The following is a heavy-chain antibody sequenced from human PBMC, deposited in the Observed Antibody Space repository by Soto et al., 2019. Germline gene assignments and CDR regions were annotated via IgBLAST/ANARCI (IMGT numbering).Heavy chain of an antibody. J-gene: IGHJ4*02. CDR2: IFYSGGT. Sequence: QLQLQESGPGLVRPSETLSLTCTVSGGSISSNSYYWGWIRQPPGKGLEWIGSIFYSGGTYYNPSLNSRVTISVDTSKNQFSLKLSSVTAADTAVYYCARLPLNYYGSGAFDSWGQGTLVTVSS. CDR3: ARLPLNYYGSGAFDS. CDR1: GGSISSNSYY. D-gene: IGHD3-10*01. V-gene: IGHV4-39*01.